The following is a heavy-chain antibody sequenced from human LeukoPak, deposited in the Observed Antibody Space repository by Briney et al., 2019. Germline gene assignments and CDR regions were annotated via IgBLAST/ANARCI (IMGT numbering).Heavy chain of an antibody. V-gene: IGHV1-69*05. J-gene: IGHJ4*02. CDR3: ARVNNYYDSSGYYPLDY. CDR2: IIPLFGTA. CDR1: GGTFSSYA. D-gene: IGHD3-22*01. Sequence: SVKVSCKASGGTFSSYAITWVRQAPGQGLEWMGGIIPLFGTANYAQKFQGRVTITTDESTSTAYMELSSLRSEDTAVYYCARVNNYYDSSGYYPLDYWGQGTLVTVSS.